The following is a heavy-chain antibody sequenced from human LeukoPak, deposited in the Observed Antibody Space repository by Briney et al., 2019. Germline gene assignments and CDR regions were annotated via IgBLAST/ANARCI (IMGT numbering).Heavy chain of an antibody. J-gene: IGHJ4*02. CDR1: GGSISSYY. CDR2: IYYSGST. D-gene: IGHD3-10*01. CDR3: ARHYYGSGDFDY. Sequence: PSETLSLTCIVSGGSISSYYWGWIRQPPGKGLEWIGSIYYSGSTYYNPSLKSRVTISVDTSKNQFSLKLSSVTAADTAVYYCARHYYGSGDFDYWGQGTLVTVSS. V-gene: IGHV4-39*01.